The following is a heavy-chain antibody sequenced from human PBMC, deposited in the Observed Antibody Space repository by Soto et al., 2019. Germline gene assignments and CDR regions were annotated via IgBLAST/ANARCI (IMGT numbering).Heavy chain of an antibody. CDR1: GGSISSSSYY. V-gene: IGHV4-39*01. J-gene: IGHJ4*02. D-gene: IGHD6-19*01. Sequence: PSETLSPTCTVSGGSISSSSYYWGWIRQPPGKGLEWIGSIYYSGSTYYNPSLKSRVTISVDTSKNQFSLKLSSVTAADTAVYYCARHEAPSGWYFDYWGQGTLVTVSS. CDR3: ARHEAPSGWYFDY. CDR2: IYYSGST.